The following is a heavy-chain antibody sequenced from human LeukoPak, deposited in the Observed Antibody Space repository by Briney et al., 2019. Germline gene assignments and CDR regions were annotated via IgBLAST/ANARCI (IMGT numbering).Heavy chain of an antibody. CDR2: IKPDGRKK. V-gene: IGHV3-7*01. CDR1: GFTFCHHF. D-gene: IGHD3-16*01. Sequence: GGSLRLSCVASGFTFCHHFMSWVRQAPGGGVEGGANIKPDGRKKFHADSVKGRFTISRDNARNSVYLQMNSLRGEDTAVYYCARAVDVADYWGQGTLVAVSS. J-gene: IGHJ4*02. CDR3: ARAVDVADY.